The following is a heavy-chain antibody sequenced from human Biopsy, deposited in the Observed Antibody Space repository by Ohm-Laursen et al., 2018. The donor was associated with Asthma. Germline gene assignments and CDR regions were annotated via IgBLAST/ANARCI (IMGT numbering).Heavy chain of an antibody. D-gene: IGHD3-22*01. CDR2: IYSGGTS. CDR1: GFAVSRDD. V-gene: IGHV3-53*01. Sequence: SLRLSCAASGFAVSRDDMFWVRQAQGKGLEWVSVIYSGGTSHTADSVRGRFTISRDYSKNTLYLQMHSLRAEDTAVYYCARGDSSNWSHYYFDYWGQGTLVTVSS. CDR3: ARGDSSNWSHYYFDY. J-gene: IGHJ4*02.